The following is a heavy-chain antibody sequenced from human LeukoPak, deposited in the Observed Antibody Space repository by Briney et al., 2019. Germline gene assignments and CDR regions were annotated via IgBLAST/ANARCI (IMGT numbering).Heavy chain of an antibody. J-gene: IGHJ4*02. V-gene: IGHV4-39*01. D-gene: IGHD3-16*01. Sequence: PSETLSLTCTVSDGSISSSSYYWGWIRQPPGKGLEWIGSIYYSGRTYYNPSLKSRVTISVDTSKNQFSLKLSSVTAADTAVYYCARSGEFRYYDYVWGSYSADYWGQGTLVTVSS. CDR1: DGSISSSSYY. CDR3: ARSGEFRYYDYVWGSYSADY. CDR2: IYYSGRT.